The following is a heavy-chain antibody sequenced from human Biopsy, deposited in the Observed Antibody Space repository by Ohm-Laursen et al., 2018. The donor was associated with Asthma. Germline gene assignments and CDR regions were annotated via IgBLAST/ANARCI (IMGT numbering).Heavy chain of an antibody. J-gene: IGHJ6*02. CDR1: GAYIGSRDHH. V-gene: IGHV4-39*01. CDR3: VRGSSSWHHGPFHYYYGLDV. D-gene: IGHD6-13*01. CDR2: VFWSGTT. Sequence: SDTLSLTCTVSGAYIGSRDHHWSWIRQSPGTGLEWIGFVFWSGTTHYSRSLERRVTVSADTSKNQFSLKLTSVTAADTAVYYCVRGSSSWHHGPFHYYYGLDVWGQGTTATVSS.